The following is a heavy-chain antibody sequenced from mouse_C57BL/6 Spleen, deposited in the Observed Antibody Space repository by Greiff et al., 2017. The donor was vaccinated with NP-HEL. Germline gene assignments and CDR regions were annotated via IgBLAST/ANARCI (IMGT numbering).Heavy chain of an antibody. CDR3: ARHASYSNYAMDY. CDR1: GFSLTSYG. J-gene: IGHJ4*01. Sequence: VKVVESGPGLVAPSQSLSITCTVSGFSLTSYGVHWVRQPPGKGLEWLVVIWSDGSTTYNSALKSRLSISKDNSKSQVFLKMNSLQTDDTAMYYCARHASYSNYAMDYWGQGTSVTVSS. V-gene: IGHV2-6-1*01. CDR2: IWSDGST. D-gene: IGHD2-5*01.